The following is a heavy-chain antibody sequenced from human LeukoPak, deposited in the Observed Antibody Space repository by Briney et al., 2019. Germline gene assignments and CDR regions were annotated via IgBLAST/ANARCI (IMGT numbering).Heavy chain of an antibody. D-gene: IGHD3-10*01. CDR1: GFTFRSYW. CDR2: IKQDGSEK. V-gene: IGHV3-7*03. Sequence: GGSLRLSCAASGFTFRSYWMSWVRQAPGKGLEWVANIKQDGSEKYYVDSVKGRFTISRDNAKNSLYLQMNSLRAEDTAVYYCARWGISMVRGVTYYYCAMDVWGQGTTVTVSS. J-gene: IGHJ6*02. CDR3: ARWGISMVRGVTYYYCAMDV.